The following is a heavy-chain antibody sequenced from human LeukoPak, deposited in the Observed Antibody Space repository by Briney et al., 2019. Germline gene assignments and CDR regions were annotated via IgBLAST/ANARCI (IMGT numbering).Heavy chain of an antibody. CDR3: ARAGQVRGYCSSTSCYAFFDP. J-gene: IGHJ5*02. CDR2: IYTTGST. CDR1: GDSISSYH. Sequence: SETLSLTCTVSGDSISSYHWNWIRQPAGKGLEWIGRIYTTGSTNYNPSLKSRVTMSVDTSKNQFSLKLSSVTAAGTAVYYCARAGQVRGYCSSTSCYAFFDPWGPGTLVTVSS. D-gene: IGHD2-2*01. V-gene: IGHV4-4*07.